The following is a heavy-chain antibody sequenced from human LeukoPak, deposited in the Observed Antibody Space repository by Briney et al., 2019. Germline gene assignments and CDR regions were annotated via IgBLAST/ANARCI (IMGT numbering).Heavy chain of an antibody. V-gene: IGHV4-39*07. CDR1: GGSISSSSYY. J-gene: IGHJ6*02. CDR3: ARAPPVVVDPHYYYYGMDV. Sequence: SETLSLTCTVSGGSISSSSYYWGWIRQPPGRGLEWIGNIFYSGNIYYSPSLKSRVTISVDTLKNHFSLRLTSVTAADTAVYYCARAPPVVVDPHYYYYGMDVWGQGTTVTVSS. D-gene: IGHD3-22*01. CDR2: IFYSGNI.